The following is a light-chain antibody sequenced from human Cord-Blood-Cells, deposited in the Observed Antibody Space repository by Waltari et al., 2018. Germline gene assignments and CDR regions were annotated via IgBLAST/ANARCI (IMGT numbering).Light chain of an antibody. Sequence: QSALTQPRPVSGSPGQPVTISCTGTSSDVGGYTYVSWYQQHPGKAPKLMSYDVSKRPSGVPDRFSGSKSGNTASLTISGLQAEDEADYYCCSYAGSYTWVFGGGTKLTVL. CDR1: SSDVGGYTY. V-gene: IGLV2-11*01. J-gene: IGLJ3*02. CDR3: CSYAGSYTWV. CDR2: DVS.